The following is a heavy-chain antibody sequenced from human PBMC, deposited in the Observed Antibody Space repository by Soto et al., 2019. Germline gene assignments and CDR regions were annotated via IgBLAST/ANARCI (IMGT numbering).Heavy chain of an antibody. CDR3: ARTPFPRSTTLADTEAKRFDP. J-gene: IGHJ5*02. D-gene: IGHD6-19*01. V-gene: IGHV5-10-1*01. CDR2: IDPLDSQT. CDR1: GYRFASYW. Sequence: PGESLKISCEGSGYRFASYWITWVRQVPGKGLEWMGRIDPLDSQTNYSASFEGHVTFSADKSITTAFLQWSSLEASDTAMYYCARTPFPRSTTLADTEAKRFDPWGQGTLVTVSS.